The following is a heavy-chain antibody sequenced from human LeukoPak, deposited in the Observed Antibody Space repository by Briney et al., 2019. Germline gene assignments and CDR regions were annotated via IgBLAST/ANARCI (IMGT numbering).Heavy chain of an antibody. D-gene: IGHD2-15*01. V-gene: IGHV1-8*01. J-gene: IGHJ6*02. CDR1: GYTFTSYD. CDR2: MNPNSGNT. CDR3: ARRCSGGSCYSGYYYYYGMDV. Sequence: ASVKVSFKASGYTFTSYDINWVRQATGQGLEWMGWMNPNSGNTGYAQKFQGRVTMTRNTSISTAYMELSSLRSEDTAVYYCARRCSGGSCYSGYYYYYGMDVWGQGTTVTVSS.